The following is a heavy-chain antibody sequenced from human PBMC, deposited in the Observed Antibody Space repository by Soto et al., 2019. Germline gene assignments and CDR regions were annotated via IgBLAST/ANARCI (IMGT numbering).Heavy chain of an antibody. D-gene: IGHD3-22*01. Sequence: QVQLVESGGGLVKPGGTLRLSCAASGFTFSDYYMSWIRQAPGKGLEWVSYISSSSSYTNYADSVKGRFTISRDNAKNSLYLQMNSLRAADTAVYYCARDSINDYYDSSGYLDYWGQGTLVTVSS. CDR3: ARDSINDYYDSSGYLDY. CDR2: ISSSSSYT. V-gene: IGHV3-11*06. J-gene: IGHJ4*02. CDR1: GFTFSDYY.